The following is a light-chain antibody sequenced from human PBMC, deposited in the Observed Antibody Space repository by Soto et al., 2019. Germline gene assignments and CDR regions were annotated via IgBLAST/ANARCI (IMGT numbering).Light chain of an antibody. CDR3: QPRSYWPPCA. Sequence: EIVLTQSPATLSLSPGQRATLSCRASQSISSYLAWYQQKPGQAPRLLIYAASNRATGIPDRFSGSGSGTNFTLTISSLEPEGFAVYYGQPRSYWPPCAFGHGTKLEIK. V-gene: IGKV3-11*01. CDR2: AAS. J-gene: IGKJ2*02. CDR1: QSISSY.